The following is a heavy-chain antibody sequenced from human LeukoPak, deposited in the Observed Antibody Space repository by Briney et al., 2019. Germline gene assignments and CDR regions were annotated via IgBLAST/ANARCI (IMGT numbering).Heavy chain of an antibody. CDR2: INPSGGST. Sequence: VASVKVSCKASGFTFTSSAVHWVRQAPGQGLEWMGIINPSGGSTSYAQKFQGRVTMTRNTSTSTVYMELSSLRSEDTAVYYCARDTEYYYDSSGPPTADYWGQGTLVTVSS. CDR3: ARDTEYYYDSSGPPTADY. CDR1: GFTFTSSA. V-gene: IGHV1-46*01. D-gene: IGHD3-22*01. J-gene: IGHJ4*02.